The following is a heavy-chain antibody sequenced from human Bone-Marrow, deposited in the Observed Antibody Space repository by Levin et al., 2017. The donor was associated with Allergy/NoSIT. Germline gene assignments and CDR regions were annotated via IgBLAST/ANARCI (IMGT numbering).Heavy chain of an antibody. Sequence: PGESLKISCAASGFTFRDHYMSWIRQAPGKGLEWVSYISSSGNTRFYADFAKDRFTVSRDNAKSSVTLHMNSLKSEDTAVYYCAREGGIAGDIPWGQGTLVTVSS. CDR1: GFTFRDHY. J-gene: IGHJ5*02. CDR2: ISSSGNTR. CDR3: AREGGIAGDIP. D-gene: IGHD2-21*01. V-gene: IGHV3-11*01.